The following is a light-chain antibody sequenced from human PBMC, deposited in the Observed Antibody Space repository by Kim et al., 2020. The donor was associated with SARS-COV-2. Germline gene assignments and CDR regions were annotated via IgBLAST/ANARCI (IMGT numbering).Light chain of an antibody. CDR3: QHRKSWPVT. J-gene: IGKJ4*01. CDR2: DVS. Sequence: EVVLTQSPATLSLSPGDRATLSCRASQNVNNYLAWYQQKPGQPPKLLLYDVSNRATGIPARFSGTGSGTDFTLTISSLEPEDFAVYYCQHRKSWPVTFGGGTKVDIK. CDR1: QNVNNY. V-gene: IGKV3-11*01.